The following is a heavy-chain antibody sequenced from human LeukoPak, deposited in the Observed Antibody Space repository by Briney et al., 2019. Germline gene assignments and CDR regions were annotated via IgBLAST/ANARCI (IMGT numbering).Heavy chain of an antibody. D-gene: IGHD5-18*01. CDR1: GVSVSSRSYY. CDR2: IYYSGST. CDR3: ARGSRGYSYG. J-gene: IGHJ4*02. Sequence: SETLSLTCTVSGVSVSSRSYYWSWIRQPPGKGLEWIGYIYYSGSTNYNPSLKSRVTISVDTSKNQFSLKLSSVTAADTAVYYCARGSRGYSYGWGQGTLVTVSS. V-gene: IGHV4-61*01.